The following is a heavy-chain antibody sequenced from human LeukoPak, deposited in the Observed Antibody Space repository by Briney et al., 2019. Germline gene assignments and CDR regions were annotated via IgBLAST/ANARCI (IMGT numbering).Heavy chain of an antibody. CDR3: ANGVTMVRGVNDWFDP. CDR2: ISWNSGSI. Sequence: PGRSLRLSCAASGFTFDDYAMHWVRQAPGKGLEWVSGISWNSGSIGYADSVKGRFTISRDNAKNSLYLQMNSLRAEDTALYYCANGVTMVRGVNDWFDPWGQGTLVTVSS. V-gene: IGHV3-9*01. CDR1: GFTFDDYA. D-gene: IGHD3-10*01. J-gene: IGHJ5*02.